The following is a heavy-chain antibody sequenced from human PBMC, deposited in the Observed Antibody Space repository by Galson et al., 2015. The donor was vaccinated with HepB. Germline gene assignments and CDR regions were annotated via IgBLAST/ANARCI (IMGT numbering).Heavy chain of an antibody. J-gene: IGHJ5*01. CDR1: GASISSNS. V-gene: IGHV4-4*08. CDR2: ISSSGSA. D-gene: IGHD3-10*01. CDR3: ARYSGSETSRRFDS. Sequence: ETLSLTCTVSGASISSNSWTYIRQPPGKGLEWIGAISSSGSAYYNPSLKSRVTISLDASKNHFSLKLSFVTAADTAVYYCARYSGSETSRRFDSWGQGTLVTVSS.